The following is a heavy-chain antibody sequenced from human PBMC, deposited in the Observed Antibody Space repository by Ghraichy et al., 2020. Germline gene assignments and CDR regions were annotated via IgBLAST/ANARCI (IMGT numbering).Heavy chain of an antibody. CDR3: TTSPKAEYNY. V-gene: IGHV3-74*01. CDR2: IKSDGSNT. J-gene: IGHJ4*02. CDR1: GFSFSGYW. D-gene: IGHD6-6*01. Sequence: GGSLRLSCAASGFSFSGYWMHWVRQAPGKGLEWVSRIKSDGSNTNYADSVKDRFTISRDNAKNTLYLQMNIVRAEDTAVYYCTTSPKAEYNYWGQGTLVTVSS.